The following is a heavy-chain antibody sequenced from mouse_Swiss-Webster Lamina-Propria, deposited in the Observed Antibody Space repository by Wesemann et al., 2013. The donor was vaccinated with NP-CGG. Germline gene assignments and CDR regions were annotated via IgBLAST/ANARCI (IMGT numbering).Heavy chain of an antibody. V-gene: IGHV1-9*01. D-gene: IGHD2-14*01. Sequence: QVQLQQSGAELMKPGASVKISCKATGYTFSSYWIEWVKQRPGHGLEWIGEILPGSGSTNYNEKFKGKATFTADTSSNTAYMQLSSLTSEDSAVYYCARGDYRYDGHYAMDYWGQGTSVTVSS. CDR3: ARGDYRYDGHYAMDY. CDR2: ILPGSGST. CDR1: GYTFSSYW. J-gene: IGHJ4*01.